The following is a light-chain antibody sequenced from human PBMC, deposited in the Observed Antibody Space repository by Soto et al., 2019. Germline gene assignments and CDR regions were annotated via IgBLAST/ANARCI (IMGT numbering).Light chain of an antibody. Sequence: DIQMTQSPSSLSASVGDRVTITCRASQSISRNLNWYQHKPGKAPKLLIYAASNLQNGVPSGFRGGGSGTEFTLSINSLQPEDFGTYYCQQSFTTASITFGQGTRLEIK. CDR3: QQSFTTASIT. CDR1: QSISRN. CDR2: AAS. J-gene: IGKJ5*01. V-gene: IGKV1-39*01.